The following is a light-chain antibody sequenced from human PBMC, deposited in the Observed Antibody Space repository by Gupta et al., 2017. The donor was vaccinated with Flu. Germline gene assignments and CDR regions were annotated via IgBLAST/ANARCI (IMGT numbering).Light chain of an antibody. Sequence: DIVMTQSPLSLPVTLGQPASISCRSSQSLVYSDGSTFLNWFQQRPGQSPRRLIYKVSNRDSGVPDRFSGSGSGTDFTLKIRSVEAEYVAVYFCSQGTPWACSFGPGTKLELK. J-gene: IGKJ2*04. CDR1: QSLVYSDGSTF. V-gene: IGKV2-30*01. CDR2: KVS. CDR3: SQGTPWACS.